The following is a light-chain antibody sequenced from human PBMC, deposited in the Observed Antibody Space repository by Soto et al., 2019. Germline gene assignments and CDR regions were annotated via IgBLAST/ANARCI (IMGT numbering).Light chain of an antibody. CDR3: QQYGSSPPRT. Sequence: EIVLTQSPGTLSLSPGERATLSCRASQSVSSSYLAWYQQKPGQAPRLLIYGASSRATGIPDRFSGSGSGTAFTLTISRLEPEDVAVYYCQQYGSSPPRTFGQGTKVEIK. CDR2: GAS. V-gene: IGKV3-20*01. CDR1: QSVSSSY. J-gene: IGKJ1*01.